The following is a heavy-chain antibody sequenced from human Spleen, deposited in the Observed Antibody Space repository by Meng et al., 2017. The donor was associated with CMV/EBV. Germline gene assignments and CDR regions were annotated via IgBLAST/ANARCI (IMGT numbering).Heavy chain of an antibody. CDR1: GYSFTSYW. Sequence: KVSCKGSGYSFTSYWIGWVRQMPGKGLEWMGIIYPGDSDPRYSPSFQGQVTISADKSISTAYLQWSSLKASDTAMYYCARQGPNWVLDAFDIWGQGTLVTVSS. D-gene: IGHD1-1*01. J-gene: IGHJ3*02. V-gene: IGHV5-51*01. CDR2: IYPGDSDP. CDR3: ARQGPNWVLDAFDI.